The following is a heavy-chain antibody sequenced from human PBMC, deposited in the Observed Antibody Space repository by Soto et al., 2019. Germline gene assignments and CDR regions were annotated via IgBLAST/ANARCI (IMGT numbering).Heavy chain of an antibody. CDR2: IKTIGSGGST. CDR3: TTLFTVMITSDP. CDR1: GFIFSDAY. Sequence: EVQLVASGGGLVQPGGSLRLSCAASGFIFSDAYLNWVRQAPGKGREWVARIKTIGSGGSTEYAAPVKVRFTISNDDSKGTVYLHMNSLKTEDTAVYYCTTLFTVMITSDPWGQGTLVTVSS. D-gene: IGHD3-16*01. V-gene: IGHV3-15*07. J-gene: IGHJ5*02.